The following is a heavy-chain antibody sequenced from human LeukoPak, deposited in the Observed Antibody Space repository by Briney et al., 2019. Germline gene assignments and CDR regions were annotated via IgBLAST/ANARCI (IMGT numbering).Heavy chain of an antibody. D-gene: IGHD1-26*01. J-gene: IGHJ4*02. V-gene: IGHV4-59*08. CDR3: ARHSYSGSYSDYFDY. CDR1: GGSISSYY. CDR2: IYYSGST. Sequence: SETLSLTCTVSGGSISSYYWSWIRQPPGKGLEWIGYIYYSGSTNHNPSLKSRVTISVVTSKNQFSLKLSSVTAADTAVYYCARHSYSGSYSDYFDYWGQGTLVTVSS.